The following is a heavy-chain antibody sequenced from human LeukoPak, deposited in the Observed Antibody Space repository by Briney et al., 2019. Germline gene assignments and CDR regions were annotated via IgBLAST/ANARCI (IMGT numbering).Heavy chain of an antibody. CDR2: MNPDGSQT. CDR3: ARDLGYGALDP. D-gene: IGHD4-17*01. V-gene: IGHV3-7*01. CDR1: GFTFTNYW. J-gene: IGHJ5*02. Sequence: GGSLRLSCAASGFTFTNYWMNWVRQAPGKGLEGVALMNPDGSQTVYVDSVKGRFTISRDNAENSLYLQMNSLRAEDSAVYYCARDLGYGALDPWGQGTLVTVPS.